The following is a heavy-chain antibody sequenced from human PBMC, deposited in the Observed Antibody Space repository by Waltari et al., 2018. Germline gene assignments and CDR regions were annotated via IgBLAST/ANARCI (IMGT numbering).Heavy chain of an antibody. CDR1: GASITSTKHY. Sequence: QLQLQESGPGLVKPSETLSLTCSVSGASITSTKHYWGWNRQPPGQGLEWVATISYTGATYSSRSRRGRVTVSRDTSMNYVSLKLGSVTAADTAVYYCATYIGASVGTAAFDVWGQGTMVTVSS. J-gene: IGHJ3*01. V-gene: IGHV4-39*02. CDR2: ISYTGAT. D-gene: IGHD5-12*01. CDR3: ATYIGASVGTAAFDV.